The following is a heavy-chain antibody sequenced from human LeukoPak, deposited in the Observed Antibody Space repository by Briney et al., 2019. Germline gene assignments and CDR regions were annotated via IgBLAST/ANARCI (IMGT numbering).Heavy chain of an antibody. CDR1: GFTFSSYS. CDR2: IYSGGST. J-gene: IGHJ4*02. V-gene: IGHV3-66*01. Sequence: GGSLRLSCAASGFTFSSYSMNWVRQAPGKGLEWVSVIYSGGSTYYADSVKGRFTISRDNSKNTLYLQMNSLSAGDTAVYYCAREITIWGQGTLVTVSS. CDR3: AREITI. D-gene: IGHD3-10*01.